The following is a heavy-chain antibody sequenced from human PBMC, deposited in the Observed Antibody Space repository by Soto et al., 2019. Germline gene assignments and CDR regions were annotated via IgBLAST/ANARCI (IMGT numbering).Heavy chain of an antibody. J-gene: IGHJ6*02. CDR3: AREISYVSGGHLYYGMDV. Sequence: PGGSLRLSCAASGFFFTTYAMNWVRQAPGKGLEWVSGVSGSGGAASYADSVKGRFTISRDNSKNILYLQMNSLRADDTAVYYCAREISYVSGGHLYYGMDVLGQGTAVTVSS. V-gene: IGHV3-23*01. D-gene: IGHD3-16*01. CDR2: VSGSGGAA. CDR1: GFFFTTYA.